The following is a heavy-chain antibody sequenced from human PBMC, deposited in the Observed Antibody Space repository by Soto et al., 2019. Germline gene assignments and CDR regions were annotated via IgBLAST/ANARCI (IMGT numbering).Heavy chain of an antibody. J-gene: IGHJ3*01. Sequence: GASVKVSCKASGGTFSSYAISWVRQAPGQGLEWMGGIIPIFGTANYAQKFQGRVTITADESTSTAYMELSSLRSEDTAVYYCARDQISYYYDSSGYWGVWGQGTMVTV. V-gene: IGHV1-69*13. D-gene: IGHD3-22*01. CDR1: GGTFSSYA. CDR2: IIPIFGTA. CDR3: ARDQISYYYDSSGYWGV.